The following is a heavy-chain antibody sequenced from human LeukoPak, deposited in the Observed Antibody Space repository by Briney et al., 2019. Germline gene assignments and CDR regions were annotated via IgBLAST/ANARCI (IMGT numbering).Heavy chain of an antibody. CDR2: MDPNSGNT. D-gene: IGHD2-15*01. J-gene: IGHJ5*02. V-gene: IGHV1-8*01. Sequence: ASVKVSCKASRYTFTSYDINWVRQATGQGLEWMGWMDPNSGNTGYAQKFQGRVTMTRHTSISTAYMELSSLRSEDTAVYYCARGPIGIVVVVAANWFPLFCPWGQGTLVTVSS. CDR1: RYTFTSYD. CDR3: ARGPIGIVVVVAANWFPLFCP.